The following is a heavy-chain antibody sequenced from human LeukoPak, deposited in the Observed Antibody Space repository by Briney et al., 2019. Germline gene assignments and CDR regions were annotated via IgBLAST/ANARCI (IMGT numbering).Heavy chain of an antibody. V-gene: IGHV1-2*02. D-gene: IGHD6-6*01. CDR3: ARDLGMAARPGYFDY. CDR1: GYTLTELS. CDR2: INPNSGGT. J-gene: IGHJ4*02. Sequence: GASVKVSCKVSGYTLTELSMHWVRRAPGQGLEWMGWINPNSGGTNYAQKFQGRVTMTRDTSISTAYMELSRLRSDDTAVYYCARDLGMAARPGYFDYWGQGTLVTVSS.